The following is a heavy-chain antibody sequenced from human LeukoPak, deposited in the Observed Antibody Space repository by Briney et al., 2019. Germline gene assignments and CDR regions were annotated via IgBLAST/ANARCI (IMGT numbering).Heavy chain of an antibody. CDR3: AKSDCGGDCHLLDY. CDR2: ISSSSSYI. Sequence: KPGGSLRLSCAASGFTFSSYSMNWVRQAPGRGLEWVSSISSSSSYIYYADSVKGRFTISRDNAKNSLYLQMNSLRAEDTAVYYCAKSDCGGDCHLLDYWGQGTLVTVSS. V-gene: IGHV3-21*04. D-gene: IGHD2-21*02. CDR1: GFTFSSYS. J-gene: IGHJ4*02.